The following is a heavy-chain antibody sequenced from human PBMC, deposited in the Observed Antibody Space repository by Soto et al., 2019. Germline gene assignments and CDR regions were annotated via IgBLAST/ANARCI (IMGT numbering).Heavy chain of an antibody. D-gene: IGHD3-22*01. CDR3: AGLYPYDSSGYHLAY. CDR1: GGCISSGGYY. J-gene: IGHJ4*02. CDR2: IYYSGST. Sequence: SETLSLTCTVSGGCISSGGYYWSWIRQHPGKGLEWIGYIYYSGSTYYNPSLKRRVTISLDTSKNQFSLRLSSVTAADTAVFYCAGLYPYDSSGYHLAYWGQGSLVTVSS. V-gene: IGHV4-31*03.